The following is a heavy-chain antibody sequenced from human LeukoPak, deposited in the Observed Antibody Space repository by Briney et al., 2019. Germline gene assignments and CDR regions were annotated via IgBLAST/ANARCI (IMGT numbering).Heavy chain of an antibody. CDR2: ISYDGSNK. J-gene: IGHJ4*02. D-gene: IGHD3-22*01. Sequence: GGSLRLSCAASGFTFSSYAMHWVRQAPGKGLEWVAVISYDGSNKHYADSVKGRFTISRDNSKNTLYLQMNSLRAEDTAVYYCVRSEDKYYYDSSGYGFDYWGQGTLVTVSS. CDR3: VRSEDKYYYDSSGYGFDY. V-gene: IGHV3-30*04. CDR1: GFTFSSYA.